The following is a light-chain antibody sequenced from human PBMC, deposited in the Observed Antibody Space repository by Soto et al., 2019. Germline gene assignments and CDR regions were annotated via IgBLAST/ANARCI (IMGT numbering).Light chain of an antibody. CDR1: PSLLHNDGNTY. CDR3: VQDLQCPWA. Sequence: DIVMTQTPLSSPVTLGQAASISCRSSPSLLHNDGNTYLSWFQQRPGQPPRLLVYKVSHGFSGVPARLSGSCAGADCSLTISRVEGADVWVYYYVQDLQCPWAFGQGAKV. J-gene: IGKJ1*01. CDR2: KVS. V-gene: IGKV2-24*01.